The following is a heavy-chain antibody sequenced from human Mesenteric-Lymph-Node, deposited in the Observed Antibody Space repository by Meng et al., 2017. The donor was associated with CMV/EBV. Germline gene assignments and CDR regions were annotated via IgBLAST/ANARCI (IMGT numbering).Heavy chain of an antibody. J-gene: IGHJ5*02. V-gene: IGHV3-74*01. CDR3: ARDVGGYCISTNCCVQGNWFDP. Sequence: GGSLRLSCAASGFTFSSYWMHWVRQAPGKGLVWVSRINSDGSSTSYAYTAKGQFTISRDNAKHTLYLQMNSLRAEDTAVYYCARDVGGYCISTNCCVQGNWFDPWGQGTLVTVSS. CDR2: INSDGSST. D-gene: IGHD2-2*01. CDR1: GFTFSSYW.